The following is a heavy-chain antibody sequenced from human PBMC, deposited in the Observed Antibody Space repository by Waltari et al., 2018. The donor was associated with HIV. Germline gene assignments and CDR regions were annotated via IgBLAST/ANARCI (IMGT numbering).Heavy chain of an antibody. J-gene: IGHJ6*02. D-gene: IGHD1-20*01. Sequence: QVQLVESGGGVFQPGGSLRLSCAASGFTFPGYDIQWVRQAPGKGLEWLAFMHYNGTNKYYADSVKGRFTIIIDNSNNSLYLQMNSLRAEDTALYHCAKEWATLTSSAYFYYYGMDVWGQGTTVTVSS. CDR2: MHYNGTNK. CDR1: GFTFPGYD. V-gene: IGHV3-30*02. CDR3: AKEWATLTSSAYFYYYGMDV.